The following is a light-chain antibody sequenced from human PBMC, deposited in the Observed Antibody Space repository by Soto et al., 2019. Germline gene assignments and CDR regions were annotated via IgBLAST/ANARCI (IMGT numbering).Light chain of an antibody. CDR2: EAT. V-gene: IGLV2-23*01. J-gene: IGLJ3*02. CDR3: GAYAGSGTVV. Sequence: QSALTQPASVSGSPEQSITISCTGTSSDVGSYNLVSWYQQHPGKAPKVMIYEATKRPSGVSNRFSGSKSGNTASLTISGLQAEDEADYSCGAYAGSGTVVFGGGTKLTVL. CDR1: SSDVGSYNL.